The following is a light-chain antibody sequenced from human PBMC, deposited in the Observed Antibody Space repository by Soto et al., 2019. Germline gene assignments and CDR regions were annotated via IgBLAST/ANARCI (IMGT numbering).Light chain of an antibody. J-gene: IGLJ2*01. CDR2: DVT. CDR1: SSDVGRYKL. CDR3: SSYTTSTTLI. V-gene: IGLV2-14*03. Sequence: QSVPTQPASVSGSPGQSITISCTGTSSDVGRYKLVSWYQQHPGKAPKLMIYDVTNRPSGVSNRFSGSKSGNTASLTISGLQAEDEADYYCSSYTTSTTLIFGGGTKVTVL.